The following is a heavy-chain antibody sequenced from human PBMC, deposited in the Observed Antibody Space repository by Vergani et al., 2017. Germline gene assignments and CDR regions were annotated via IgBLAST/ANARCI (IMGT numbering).Heavy chain of an antibody. CDR1: GGSMSGYY. CDR3: GRVADFYGLGSRLLDL. D-gene: IGHD3-10*01. Sequence: QVRLQESGPGLVKPSETLSLTCSVSGGSMSGYYWSWIRQPPGKELEWIGYMYHSGSTNYNPSLETRVTMSGDTSKNQFYLKLNSVTAADTAVYYCGRVADFYGLGSRLLDLWGQGILVTVSS. CDR2: MYHSGST. V-gene: IGHV4-59*01. J-gene: IGHJ5*02.